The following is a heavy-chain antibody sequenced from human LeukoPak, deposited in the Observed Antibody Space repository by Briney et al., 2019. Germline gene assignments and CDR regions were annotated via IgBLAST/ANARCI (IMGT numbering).Heavy chain of an antibody. CDR1: GGSISSYY. Sequence: SETLSLTCTVSGGSISSYYWSWIRQPPGKGLEWIGYIYYTGSTTYNPSLKSRVTMSVDTSKNQFSLKLSSVTAADTAAYYCARYYCSSTTCYNFDFWGQGTLVTVSS. CDR3: ARYYCSSTTCYNFDF. J-gene: IGHJ4*02. D-gene: IGHD2-2*02. V-gene: IGHV4-59*01. CDR2: IYYTGST.